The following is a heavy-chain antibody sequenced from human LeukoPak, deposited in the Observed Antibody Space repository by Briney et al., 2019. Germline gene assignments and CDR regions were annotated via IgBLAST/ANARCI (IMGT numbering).Heavy chain of an antibody. D-gene: IGHD2/OR15-2a*01. CDR3: VSFYETD. V-gene: IGHV3-74*01. Sequence: GGSLRLSCAASGNYWMHWVRQAPGKGLLWVSHINSDGSWTSYADSVKGRFTISKDNAKNTVYLRMNNLRAEDTAVYYCVSFYETDWGRGTLVTVSS. J-gene: IGHJ4*02. CDR2: INSDGSWT. CDR1: GNYW.